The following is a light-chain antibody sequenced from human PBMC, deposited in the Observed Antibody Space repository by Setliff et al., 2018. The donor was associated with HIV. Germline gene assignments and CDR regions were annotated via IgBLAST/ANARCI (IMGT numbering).Light chain of an antibody. CDR3: AAWDDSLNGRYV. J-gene: IGLJ1*01. CDR1: SSNIGSNT. Sequence: QSALTQPPSASGTPGQRVTISCSGSSSNIGSNTVSWYQQLPGTAPKLLIYTNNQRPSGVPDRFSGSKSGTSASLAISGLQSEDEADYYCAAWDDSLNGRYVFGSGTKVTVL. V-gene: IGLV1-44*01. CDR2: TNN.